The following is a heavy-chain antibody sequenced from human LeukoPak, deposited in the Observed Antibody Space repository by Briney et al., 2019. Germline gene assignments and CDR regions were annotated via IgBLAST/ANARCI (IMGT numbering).Heavy chain of an antibody. V-gene: IGHV3-15*01. CDR1: GFTFTSVW. CDR3: TTDFEAGFKNVGGVWKTIAASTSDY. CDR2: IKNKNDGGTT. D-gene: IGHD2-15*01. J-gene: IGHJ4*02. Sequence: RSGGSLRLSCVASGFTFTSVWMSWVRQVPGKGLEWVGRIKNKNDGGTTDYGAPVKDRFTISRDDSKNTLSLQMNSLKVGDTAIYYCTTDFEAGFKNVGGVWKTIAASTSDYWGQGTLVTVSS.